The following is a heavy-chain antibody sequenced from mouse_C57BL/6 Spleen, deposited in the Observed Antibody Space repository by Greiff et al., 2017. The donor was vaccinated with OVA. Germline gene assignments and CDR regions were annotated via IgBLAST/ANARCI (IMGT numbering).Heavy chain of an antibody. CDR2: IYPGSGST. CDR3: AGSSSSLYAMDY. V-gene: IGHV1-55*01. Sequence: QVQLQQPGAELVKPGASVKMSCKASGYTFTSYWITWVKQRPGQGLEWIGDIYPGSGSTNYNEKFKSKATLTVDTSSSTAYMLLSSLTSEDSAVYYCAGSSSSLYAMDYWGQGTSVTVSS. CDR1: GYTFTSYW. D-gene: IGHD1-1*01. J-gene: IGHJ4*01.